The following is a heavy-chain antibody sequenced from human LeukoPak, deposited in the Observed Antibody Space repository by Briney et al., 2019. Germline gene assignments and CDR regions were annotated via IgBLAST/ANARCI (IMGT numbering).Heavy chain of an antibody. D-gene: IGHD5/OR15-5a*01. J-gene: IGHJ4*02. CDR2: INHSGST. V-gene: IGHV4-34*01. Sequence: SETLSLACAVYGGSFSGYYGSWIRHPPGKGLEWIWEINHSGSTNYNPAHKMRVTISVDTSKNQFSLKLSSVTAADTAVYYCARVLRGVYGYWGQGTLVTVSS. CDR3: ARVLRGVYGY. CDR1: GGSFSGYY.